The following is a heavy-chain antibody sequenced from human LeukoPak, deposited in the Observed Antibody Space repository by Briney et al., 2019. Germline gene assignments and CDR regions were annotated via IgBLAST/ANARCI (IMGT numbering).Heavy chain of an antibody. CDR1: GFTFSSYS. D-gene: IGHD3-22*01. V-gene: IGHV3-48*04. CDR3: ARAKSYYDSSGYFP. Sequence: PGGSLRLSCAASGFTFSSYSMNWVRQAPGKGLEWVSYISSSGSTIYYADSVKGRFTISRDNAKNSLYLQMNSLRAEDTAVYYCARAKSYYDSSGYFPWGQGTLVTVSS. J-gene: IGHJ5*02. CDR2: ISSSGSTI.